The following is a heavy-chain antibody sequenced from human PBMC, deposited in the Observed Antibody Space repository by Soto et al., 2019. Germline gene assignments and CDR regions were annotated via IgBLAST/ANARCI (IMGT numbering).Heavy chain of an antibody. CDR2: IYHSEST. J-gene: IGHJ6*02. Sequence: ETRGSSFAVSGGSISSSHWWSWVRPPPWKVLEWIGEIYHSESTHYNPSLKSRVTISVNKSNNQFSLKLSYVTADKTEVYYCARECGSRSSWPRTGYSYYPLDFWGQAPTVT. CDR3: ARECGSRSSWPRTGYSYYPLDF. V-gene: IGHV4-4*02. CDR1: GGSISSSHW. D-gene: IGHD6-13*01.